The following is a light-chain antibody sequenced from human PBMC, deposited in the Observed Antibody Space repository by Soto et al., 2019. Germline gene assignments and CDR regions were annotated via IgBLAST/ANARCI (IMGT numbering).Light chain of an antibody. V-gene: IGLV2-8*01. CDR2: EVS. CDR3: SSYGGSNNLL. J-gene: IGLJ2*01. Sequence: QSALTQPPSASGSPGQSVTISCTGTSSDVGGYNYVSWYQQHPGKAPKVSIYEVSKRPSGVPDRFSGSKSGNTASLTVSGLQAEDEADYYCSSYGGSNNLLFGGGTKLTVL. CDR1: SSDVGGYNY.